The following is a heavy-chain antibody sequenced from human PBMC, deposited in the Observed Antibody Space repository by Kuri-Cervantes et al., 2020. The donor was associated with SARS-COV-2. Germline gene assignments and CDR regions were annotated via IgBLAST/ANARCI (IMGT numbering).Heavy chain of an antibody. CDR2: INPNSGGT. CDR1: GGTFSSYA. D-gene: IGHD5-12*01. V-gene: IGHV1-2*04. J-gene: IGHJ6*02. CDR3: AILVATTDEAPGPEVDV. Sequence: GGSLRLSCKASGGTFSSYAISWVRQAPGQGLEWMGWINPNSGGTNYAQKFQGWVTMTRDTSISTAYMELSRLRSDDTAVYYCAILVATTDEAPGPEVDVWGQGTTVTVSS.